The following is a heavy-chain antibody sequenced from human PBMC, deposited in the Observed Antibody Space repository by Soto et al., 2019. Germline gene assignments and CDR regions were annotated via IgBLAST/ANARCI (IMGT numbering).Heavy chain of an antibody. CDR3: ARERAAAGRYYLCGMHD. J-gene: IGHJ6*02. CDR2: IIPIFGTA. CDR1: GGTFSSYA. D-gene: IGHD6-13*01. Sequence: QVQLVQSGAEVKKPGSSVKVSCKASGGTFSSYAISWVRQAPGQGLEWMGGIIPIFGTANYAQKFQGRVTITADESTRTAYMELSSLRSEDTAAYYCARERAAAGRYYLCGMHDWAQGSMVTVS. V-gene: IGHV1-69*19.